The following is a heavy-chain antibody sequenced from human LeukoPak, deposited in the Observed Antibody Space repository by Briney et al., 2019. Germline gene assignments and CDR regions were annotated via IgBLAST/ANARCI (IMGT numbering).Heavy chain of an antibody. D-gene: IGHD6-13*01. CDR1: GGTFSSYA. CDR2: IIPIFGTA. V-gene: IGHV1-69*06. Sequence: SVKVSCKASGGTFSSYAISWVRQAPGQGLEWMGGIIPIFGTANYAQKFQGRVTITADKSTSTAYMELSSLRSEDTAVYYCARGSSSSWYPSYYYYMDVWGKGTTVTVSS. J-gene: IGHJ6*03. CDR3: ARGSSSSWYPSYYYYMDV.